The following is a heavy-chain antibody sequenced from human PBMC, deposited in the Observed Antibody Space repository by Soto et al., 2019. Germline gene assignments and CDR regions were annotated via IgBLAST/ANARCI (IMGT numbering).Heavy chain of an antibody. CDR1: GFTFSSYE. CDR2: ISSSGSTI. V-gene: IGHV3-48*03. CDR3: ARDKSSWYYYYGMDV. J-gene: IGHJ6*04. Sequence: GWSLRLSCAASGFTFSSYEMNWVRQAPGKGLEWVSYISSSGSTIYYADSVKGRFTISRDNAKNSLYLQMNSLRAEDTAVYYCARDKSSWYYYYGMDVWGKGTTV. D-gene: IGHD6-13*01.